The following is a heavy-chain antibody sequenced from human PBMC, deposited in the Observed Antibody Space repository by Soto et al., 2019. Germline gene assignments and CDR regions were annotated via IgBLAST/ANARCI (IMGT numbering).Heavy chain of an antibody. Sequence: GGSLRLSCAASGFTFSSYGMHWVRQAPGKGLEGVAVISYDGSNKYYADSVKGRFTISRDNSKNTLYLQMNSLRAEDTAVYYCAKDLILNLETRDYYYSSGYSSPDYWGQGTLVPVSS. CDR1: GFTFSSYG. CDR3: AKDLILNLETRDYYYSSGYSSPDY. CDR2: ISYDGSNK. D-gene: IGHD3-22*01. V-gene: IGHV3-30*18. J-gene: IGHJ4*02.